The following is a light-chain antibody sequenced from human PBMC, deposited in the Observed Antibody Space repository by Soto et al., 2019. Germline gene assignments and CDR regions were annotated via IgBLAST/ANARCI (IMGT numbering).Light chain of an antibody. V-gene: IGKV3-20*01. CDR1: QSVSNNY. CDR3: QQYGSPPPT. Sequence: EIVLTQSPGTLSLSPGERAALSCRASQSVSNNYLAWYQQKPGQAPRLLINGASNRATGIPDRFSGSGSATDFTLTISRLEPEDFAVYYCQQYGSPPPTFGGGTKVAIK. CDR2: GAS. J-gene: IGKJ4*01.